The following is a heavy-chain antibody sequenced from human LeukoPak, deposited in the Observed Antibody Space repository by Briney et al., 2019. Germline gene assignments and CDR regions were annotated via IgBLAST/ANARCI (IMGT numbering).Heavy chain of an antibody. D-gene: IGHD6-13*01. Sequence: KPSETLSLTCAVYGGSFSGYYWSWIRQPPGKGLEWIGEINHSGSTNYNPSLKSRVTISVDTSKNQFSLKLSSVTAADTAVYYCARGLLAAAGRYYYYYYYMDVWGKGTTVTVSS. CDR3: ARGLLAAAGRYYYYYYYMDV. CDR1: GGSFSGYY. J-gene: IGHJ6*03. V-gene: IGHV4-34*01. CDR2: INHSGST.